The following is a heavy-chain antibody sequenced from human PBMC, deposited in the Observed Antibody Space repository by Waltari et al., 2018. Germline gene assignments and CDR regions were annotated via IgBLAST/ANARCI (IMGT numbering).Heavy chain of an antibody. J-gene: IGHJ4*02. V-gene: IGHV4-34*01. CDR1: GGSFSGYY. CDR3: ASPTTPSRVAVYFDY. CDR2: INHRRST. D-gene: IGHD2-15*01. Sequence: QVQLQQWGAGLLKPSETLSLTCAVYGGSFSGYYWSWIRQPPGKGMEWMGEINHRRSTNYNPPLKSRVTISVDTSKNQFSLKLSSVTTADTAVYYCASPTTPSRVAVYFDYWGQGTLVTVSS.